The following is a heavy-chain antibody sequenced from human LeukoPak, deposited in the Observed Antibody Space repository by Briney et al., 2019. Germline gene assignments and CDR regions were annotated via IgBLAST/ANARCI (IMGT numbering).Heavy chain of an antibody. CDR3: ARPAPRYYYGSGSYYSDY. CDR2: IHYSEST. Sequence: PSETLSLTCTVSGGSISSSSYYCGWIRQPPGKGLEWIGSIHYSESTYYNPSLKSRVTISVDTSKNQFSLKLSSVTAADTAVYYCARPAPRYYYGSGSYYSDYWGQGTLVTVSS. J-gene: IGHJ4*02. V-gene: IGHV4-39*01. CDR1: GGSISSSSYY. D-gene: IGHD3-10*01.